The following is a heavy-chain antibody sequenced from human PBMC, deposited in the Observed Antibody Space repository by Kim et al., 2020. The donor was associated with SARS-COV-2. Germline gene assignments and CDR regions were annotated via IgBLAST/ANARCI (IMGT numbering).Heavy chain of an antibody. J-gene: IGHJ4*02. CDR3: AKFKPTYYYDSSGSQSSGYFDY. D-gene: IGHD3-22*01. Sequence: GGSLRLSCAASGFTFSSYGMHWVRQAPGKGLEWVAVISYDGSNKYYADSVKGRFTISRDNSKNTLYLQMNSLRAEDTAVYYCAKFKPTYYYDSSGSQSSGYFDYWGQGTLVTVSS. CDR1: GFTFSSYG. V-gene: IGHV3-30*18. CDR2: ISYDGSNK.